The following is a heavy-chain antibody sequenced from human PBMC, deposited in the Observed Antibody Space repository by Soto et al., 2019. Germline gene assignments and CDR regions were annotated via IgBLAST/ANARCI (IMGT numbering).Heavy chain of an antibody. V-gene: IGHV2-5*01. CDR3: SYRRVHSGMWFDP. D-gene: IGHD3-10*01. Sequence: QITLKESGPTLVKPTQTLTLTCTFSGFSLTTGGLGVAWLRQPPGMALEWLADIYWNEERNYSPSLKNRATITRDTSKNQVVLTVTNMDPVDTGTYYCSYRRVHSGMWFDPWGQGILVTVSS. J-gene: IGHJ5*02. CDR2: IYWNEER. CDR1: GFSLTTGGLG.